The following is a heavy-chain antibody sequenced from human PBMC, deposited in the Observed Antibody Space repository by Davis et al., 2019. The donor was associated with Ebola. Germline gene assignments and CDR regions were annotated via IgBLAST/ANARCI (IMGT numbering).Heavy chain of an antibody. CDR3: ARQGRQWLVRLGILDFDY. CDR1: GGSISSSSYY. Sequence: SETLSLTCTVSGGSISSSSYYWGSIRQPPGKGLEWIGSIYYSGSTYYNPSLKSRVTISVDTSKNQFSLKLSSVTAADTAVYYCARQGRQWLVRLGILDFDYWGQGTLVTVSS. D-gene: IGHD6-19*01. V-gene: IGHV4-39*01. J-gene: IGHJ4*02. CDR2: IYYSGST.